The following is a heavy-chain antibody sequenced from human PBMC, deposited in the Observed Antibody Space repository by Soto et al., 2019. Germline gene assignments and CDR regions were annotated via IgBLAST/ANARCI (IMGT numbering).Heavy chain of an antibody. Sequence: GGSLRLSCAASGFTFDDYAMHWVRQAPGKGLEWVSGISSSSSTIHYADSVKGRFTISRDNAKNSLYLQMNSLRDEDTAVYYCASMYYYDSSGYYPGGYYGMDVWGQGTTVTVSS. CDR3: ASMYYYDSSGYYPGGYYGMDV. V-gene: IGHV3-48*02. D-gene: IGHD3-22*01. CDR2: ISSSSSTI. CDR1: GFTFDDYA. J-gene: IGHJ6*02.